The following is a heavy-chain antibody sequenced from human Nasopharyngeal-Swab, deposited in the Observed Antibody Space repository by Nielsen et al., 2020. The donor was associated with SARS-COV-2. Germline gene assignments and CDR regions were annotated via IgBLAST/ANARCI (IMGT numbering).Heavy chain of an antibody. CDR3: SRHIEDYDFWTLAYGMDV. CDR2: IYYSGST. V-gene: IGHV4-39*01. D-gene: IGHD3-3*01. Sequence: WIRQPPGKGLEWIGSIYYSGSTYFNPSLKSRVTISLDTSKNQFSLKLSSVTAADTAVYYCSRHIEDYDFWTLAYGMDVWGQGTTVTVSS. J-gene: IGHJ6*02.